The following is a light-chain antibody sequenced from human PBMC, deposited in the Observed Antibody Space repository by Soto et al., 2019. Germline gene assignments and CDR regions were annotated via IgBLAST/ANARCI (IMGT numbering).Light chain of an antibody. V-gene: IGLV4-69*01. J-gene: IGLJ2*01. Sequence: QSVLTQSPSASASLGASVKLTCTLSSGLSSYAIAWHQKQPGKSPRYLMDLNNDGSHTKGDGIPDRFSGSSSGAERYLIISSLQSEDEADYYCQTWGTGFQVFGGGTTLTVL. CDR1: SGLSSYA. CDR3: QTWGTGFQV. CDR2: LNNDGSH.